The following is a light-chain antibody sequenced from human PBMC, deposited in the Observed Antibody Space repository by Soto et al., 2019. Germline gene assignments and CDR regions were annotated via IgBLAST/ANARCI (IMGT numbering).Light chain of an antibody. CDR2: DAS. J-gene: IGKJ3*01. Sequence: DIQMTQSPSTLSASVGDRVTITCRASQSISSWFAWYQQKPGKAPKLLIYDASSLESGVPSRFSGSGSGTEFTHTISSLQADYFSTYYCQQYNSYSGTFGPGTKVDIK. V-gene: IGKV1-5*01. CDR3: QQYNSYSGT. CDR1: QSISSW.